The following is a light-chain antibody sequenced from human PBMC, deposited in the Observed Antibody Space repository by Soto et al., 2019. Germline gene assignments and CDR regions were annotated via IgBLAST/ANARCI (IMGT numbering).Light chain of an antibody. CDR2: GAS. Sequence: EIVMTQSPATLSVSPEETATLCCRASQSISTNLAWYQQRPGQAPRLLIYGASTRATGISVRFSGSGSGTEFTLTISSLQSEDFAVYYCQHYDNWPPRTFGQGTKVDIK. J-gene: IGKJ1*01. CDR3: QHYDNWPPRT. CDR1: QSISTN. V-gene: IGKV3-15*01.